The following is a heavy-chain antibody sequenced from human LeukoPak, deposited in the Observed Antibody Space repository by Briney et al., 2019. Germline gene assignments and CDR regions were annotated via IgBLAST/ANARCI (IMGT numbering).Heavy chain of an antibody. CDR1: GFTFSSYE. CDR3: ARRGGSSRGSQGDDY. D-gene: IGHD6-13*01. Sequence: PGGSLRLSCAASGFTFSSYEMNWVRQAPGKGLEWVSYISSSGSTMSYADSVKGRFTISRDNAKNSLYLQMNSLRAEDTAVYYCARRGGSSRGSQGDDYWGQGTLVTVSS. V-gene: IGHV3-48*03. J-gene: IGHJ4*02. CDR2: ISSSGSTM.